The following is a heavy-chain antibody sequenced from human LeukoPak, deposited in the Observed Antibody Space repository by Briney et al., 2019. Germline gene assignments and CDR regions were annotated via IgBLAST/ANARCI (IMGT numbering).Heavy chain of an antibody. J-gene: IGHJ3*02. V-gene: IGHV4-34*01. CDR3: ARGISDCSGGSCYSPYAFDI. D-gene: IGHD2-15*01. Sequence: SETLSLTCAVYGGXFSGYYCSWIRQPPGKGLEWIGEINHSGGTKYNPSLKSRVTISVDTSKIQFSLKLSSVTAADTAVYYCARGISDCSGGSCYSPYAFDIWGQGTMVTVSS. CDR1: GGXFSGYY. CDR2: INHSGGT.